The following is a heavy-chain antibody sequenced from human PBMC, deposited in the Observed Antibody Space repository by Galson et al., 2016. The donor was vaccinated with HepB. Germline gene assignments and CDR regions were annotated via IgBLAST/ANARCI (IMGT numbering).Heavy chain of an antibody. CDR2: INVNGETT. V-gene: IGHV3-23*01. J-gene: IGHJ4*02. CDR1: GFSISSYA. CDR3: AKRSRDGYNSPLEY. Sequence: SLRLSCAASGFSISSYAMRWVRQAPGKGLEWVSSINVNGETTYYTDSVKGRFTITRDNSKNTMHLQMNSLGADDTAVYYCAKRSRDGYNSPLEYWGQGTLVTVSS. D-gene: IGHD5-24*01.